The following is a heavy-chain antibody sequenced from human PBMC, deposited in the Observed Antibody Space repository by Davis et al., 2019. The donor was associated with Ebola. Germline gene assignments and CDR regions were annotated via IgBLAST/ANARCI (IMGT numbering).Heavy chain of an antibody. CDR3: AREGFYYDSTGYIGSGFDP. V-gene: IGHV4-30-2*01. Sequence: MPSETLSLTCAVSGGSISSGGYSWSWIRQPPGKGLEWIGYIYHSRSTYYNPSLKSRVTISVDRSKNQFSLKLSSVTAADTAVYYCAREGFYYDSTGYIGSGFDPWGQGTLVAVSS. CDR1: GGSISSGGYS. J-gene: IGHJ5*02. CDR2: IYHSRST. D-gene: IGHD3-22*01.